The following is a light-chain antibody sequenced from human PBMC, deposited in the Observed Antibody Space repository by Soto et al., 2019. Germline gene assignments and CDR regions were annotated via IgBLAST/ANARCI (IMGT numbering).Light chain of an antibody. J-gene: IGKJ4*01. CDR1: QRVSSSF. Sequence: EFVLTQSPCTLSLSPGERATLSCRASQRVSSSFLAWYQQNTGQAPRILIDGASTRATGIPDRFSGSGSGTDFTLTISRLEPEDGAVYDCQQYGSSPPLTFGGGTKVEIK. CDR2: GAS. CDR3: QQYGSSPPLT. V-gene: IGKV3-20*01.